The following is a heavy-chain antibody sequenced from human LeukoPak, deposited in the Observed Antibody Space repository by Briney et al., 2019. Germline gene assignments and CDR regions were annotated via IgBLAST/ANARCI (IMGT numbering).Heavy chain of an antibody. D-gene: IGHD6-19*01. CDR2: IYSGGST. Sequence: QTGGSLRLSCTASGFTFGDYAMSWFRQAPGKGLEWVSVIYSGGSTYYADSVKGRFTISRDNSKNTLYLQMNSLRAEDTAVYYCARDRIQWLDGPEWGQGTLVTVSS. V-gene: IGHV3-66*01. J-gene: IGHJ4*02. CDR3: ARDRIQWLDGPE. CDR1: GFTFGDYA.